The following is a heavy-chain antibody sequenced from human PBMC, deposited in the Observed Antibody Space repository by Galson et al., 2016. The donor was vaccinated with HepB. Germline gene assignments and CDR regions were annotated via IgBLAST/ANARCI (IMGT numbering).Heavy chain of an antibody. CDR3: ARGGVGTTPMDY. CDR1: GLTFSSYS. V-gene: IGHV3-23*01. J-gene: IGHJ4*02. Sequence: SLRLSCAVSGLTFSSYSMNWVRQPPGKGLGWVSDISHGGDSIYYADSVKGRFTISRDNSKNTLYLQMTSLRPEDTAVYYCARGGVGTTPMDYWGQGTLVTVSA. CDR2: ISHGGDSI. D-gene: IGHD4-11*01.